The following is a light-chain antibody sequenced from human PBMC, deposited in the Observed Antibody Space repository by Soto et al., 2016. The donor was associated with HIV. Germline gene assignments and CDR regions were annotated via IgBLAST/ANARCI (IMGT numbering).Light chain of an antibody. Sequence: DIQMTQSPSTLSASVGDRVTITCRASQDITTWLAWYQQKPGKPPNLLIYKASNLQNGVPSRFSGSGSGTEFTLSINSLQPDDFATYYCQQYNSYLTWTFGQGTKVEIK. CDR1: QDITTW. V-gene: IGKV1-5*03. CDR3: QQYNSYLTWT. CDR2: KAS. J-gene: IGKJ1*01.